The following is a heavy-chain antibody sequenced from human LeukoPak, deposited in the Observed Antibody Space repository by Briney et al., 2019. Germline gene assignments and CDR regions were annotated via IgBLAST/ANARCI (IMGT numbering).Heavy chain of an antibody. CDR1: GGTFSSYA. V-gene: IGHV1-69*01. J-gene: IGHJ3*02. D-gene: IGHD5-12*01. Sequence: GASVKVSCKASGGTFSSYAISWVRQAPGQGLEWMGGIIPIFGTANYAQKFQGRVTITADESTNTAYMELSSLRSEDTAVYYCAREDAGAVATRLDAFDIWGQGTMVTVSS. CDR3: AREDAGAVATRLDAFDI. CDR2: IIPIFGTA.